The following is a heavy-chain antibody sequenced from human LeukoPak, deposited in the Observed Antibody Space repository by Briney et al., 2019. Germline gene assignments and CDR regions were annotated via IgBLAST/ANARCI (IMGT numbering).Heavy chain of an antibody. V-gene: IGHV3-23*01. CDR2: ISGSGDST. D-gene: IGHD4-17*01. CDR3: AKSTTTVTTYYYYGMDV. Sequence: GGSLRLSCAASGFTFSGYTMSWVRQAPGKGLEWVSSISGSGDSTYYADSVKGRFTISRDNSKNTLFLQMNSLRAEDTAVFYCAKSTTTVTTYYYYGMDVWGQGTTVTVSS. J-gene: IGHJ6*02. CDR1: GFTFSGYT.